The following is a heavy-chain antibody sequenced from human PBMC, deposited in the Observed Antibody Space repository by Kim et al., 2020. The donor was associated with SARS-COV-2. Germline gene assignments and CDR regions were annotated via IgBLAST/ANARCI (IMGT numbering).Heavy chain of an antibody. D-gene: IGHD2-2*02. CDR3: ARVSPIRNYYYYYMDV. Sequence: TLSLTCTVSGGSISDYSWCWVRQPPGKGLEWIGSSGSTNYNPPLKSRVTISEETSKNQVSLKLSSVTAADTAVYYCARVSPIRNYYYYYMDVWGKGTTV. V-gene: IGHV4-59*01. CDR1: GGSISDYS. CDR2: SGST. J-gene: IGHJ6*03.